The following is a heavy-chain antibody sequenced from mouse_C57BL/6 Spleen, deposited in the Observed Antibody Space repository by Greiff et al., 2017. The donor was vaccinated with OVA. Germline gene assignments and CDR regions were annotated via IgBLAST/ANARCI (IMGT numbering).Heavy chain of an antibody. CDR1: GYAFTNYL. Sequence: QVQLKESGAELVRPGTSVKVSCKASGYAFTNYLIEWVKQRPGQGLEWIGVINPGSGGTNYNEKFKGKATLTADKSSSTAYMQLSSLTSEDSAVYFCARPNSSGSDLSFDYWGQGTTLTVSS. CDR3: ARPNSSGSDLSFDY. V-gene: IGHV1-54*01. D-gene: IGHD3-2*02. CDR2: INPGSGGT. J-gene: IGHJ2*01.